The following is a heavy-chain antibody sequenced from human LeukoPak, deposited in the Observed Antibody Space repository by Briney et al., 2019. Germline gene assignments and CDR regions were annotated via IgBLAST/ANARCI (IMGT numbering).Heavy chain of an antibody. CDR3: TSWGDTTAEYFQR. Sequence: GGSLRLSCAASGFTFSNYGIHWVRQAPGKGLEWVAHINPDGRDTYYVDSVKGRFTISRDNAQNSMYLQMNSLRVEDTAVYYCTSWGDTTAEYFQRWGQGTLVIVSS. CDR1: GFTFSNYG. J-gene: IGHJ1*01. D-gene: IGHD2-21*02. V-gene: IGHV3-7*01. CDR2: INPDGRDT.